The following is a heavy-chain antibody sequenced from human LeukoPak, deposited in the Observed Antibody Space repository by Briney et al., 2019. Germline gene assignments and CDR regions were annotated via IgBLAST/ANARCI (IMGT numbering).Heavy chain of an antibody. CDR1: GYSFPSYG. Sequence: GASVKVSCKASGYSFPSYGISWMRQAPGQGLEWMAWISPYNGNTNYAQRLQGRVTLTTDTSTTTAYMELRSLRSDDTAVYYCARHYYGSGTYYRFDYWGQGTLVTVSS. CDR3: ARHYYGSGTYYRFDY. J-gene: IGHJ4*02. V-gene: IGHV1-18*01. CDR2: ISPYNGNT. D-gene: IGHD3-10*01.